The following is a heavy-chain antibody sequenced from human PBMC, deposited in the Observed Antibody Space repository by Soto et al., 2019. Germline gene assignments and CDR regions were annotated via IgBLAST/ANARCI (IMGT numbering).Heavy chain of an antibody. Sequence: QVQLQESGPGLVKPSQTLSLTCTVSGGSISSGDYYWSWIRQPPGKGLEWIGYIYYSGRTYYNPYLMSRVTISVDTSKNQFSLKLSSVTAADTAVYYCARDITPHYYCDYWGQGTLVNVSS. V-gene: IGHV4-30-4*01. D-gene: IGHD3-10*01. CDR2: IYYSGRT. CDR1: GGSISSGDYY. CDR3: ARDITPHYYCDY. J-gene: IGHJ4*02.